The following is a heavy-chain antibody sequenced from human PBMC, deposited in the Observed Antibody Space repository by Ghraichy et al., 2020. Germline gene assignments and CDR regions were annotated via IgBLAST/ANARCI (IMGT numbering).Heavy chain of an antibody. Sequence: SETLSLTCTVSGYSISSGYYWGWIRQPPGKGLEWIGSIYHSGSTYYNPSLKSRVTISVDTSKNQFSLKLSSVTAADTAVYYCAATAGPEQSFDYWGQGTLVTVSS. D-gene: IGHD6-13*01. J-gene: IGHJ4*02. CDR1: GYSISSGYY. CDR3: AATAGPEQSFDY. V-gene: IGHV4-38-2*02. CDR2: IYHSGST.